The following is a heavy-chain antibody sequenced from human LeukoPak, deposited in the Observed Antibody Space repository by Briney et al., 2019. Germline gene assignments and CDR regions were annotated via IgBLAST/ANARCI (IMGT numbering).Heavy chain of an antibody. D-gene: IGHD3-9*01. CDR2: MNPNSGNT. CDR3: ARSFNGEVLRYFDWLLYYFDY. Sequence: PSVKFSCKASGYTFTSYDINWVRQATGQGLEWMGGMNPNSGNTGYAQKFQGRVTMTRNTSISTAYMELSSLRSEDTAVYYCARSFNGEVLRYFDWLLYYFDYWGQGTLVTVSS. CDR1: GYTFTSYD. V-gene: IGHV1-8*01. J-gene: IGHJ4*02.